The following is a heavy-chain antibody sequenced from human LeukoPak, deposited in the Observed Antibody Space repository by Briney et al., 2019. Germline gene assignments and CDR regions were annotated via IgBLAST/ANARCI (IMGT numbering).Heavy chain of an antibody. D-gene: IGHD3-10*01. V-gene: IGHV3-21*01. CDR1: GFTFSSYS. CDR2: ISSSSSNI. J-gene: IGHJ4*02. CDR3: ARDGEGQGDY. Sequence: GGSLRLSCASSGFTFSSYSMNWVRQAPGKGLEWVSSISSSSSNIYYADSVKGRFTISRDNAKNSLYLQMNSLRAEDTAVYYCARDGEGQGDYWGQGALVTVSS.